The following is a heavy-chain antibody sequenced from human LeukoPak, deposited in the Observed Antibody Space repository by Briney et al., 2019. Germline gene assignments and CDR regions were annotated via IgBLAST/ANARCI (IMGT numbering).Heavy chain of an antibody. CDR3: ARERWLQVGSNYYGPDV. V-gene: IGHV6-1*01. CDR1: GDSVSSNRAA. J-gene: IGHJ6*02. Sequence: QTLSLTCAISGDSVSSNRAAWNWIRQSPSRGLEWLGRTYYRSKWYNDYAVSVKGRINISPDTSKNQFSLQLNSVTPEDTAVYYCARERWLQVGSNYYGPDVWGQGTTVTVSS. D-gene: IGHD5-24*01. CDR2: TYYRSKWYN.